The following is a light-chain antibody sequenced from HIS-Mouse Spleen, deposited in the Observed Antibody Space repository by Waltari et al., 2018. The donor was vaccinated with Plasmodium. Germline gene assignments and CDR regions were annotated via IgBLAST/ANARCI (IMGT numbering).Light chain of an antibody. CDR3: QQYGSSLYT. J-gene: IGKJ2*01. CDR2: GAS. CDR1: QSVSSSY. V-gene: IGKV3-20*01. Sequence: IVLTQSPGTLSLSPGARATLSCRASQSVSSSYLAWYQQKPGQAPRLLIYGASSRATGIPDWFSGSGSGTDFTLTISRLEPEDFAVYYCQQYGSSLYTFGQGTKLEIK.